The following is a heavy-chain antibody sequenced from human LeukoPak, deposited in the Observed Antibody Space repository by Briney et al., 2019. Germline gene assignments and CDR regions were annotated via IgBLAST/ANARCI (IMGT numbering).Heavy chain of an antibody. CDR3: AKVELVRGVNYFDY. D-gene: IGHD3-10*01. Sequence: GGSLRLSCAASGFTFSSYAMSWVRQAPGKGLEWVSAISGSGGSTYCADSVKGRFTISRDNSKNTLYLQMNSLRAEDTAVYYCAKVELVRGVNYFDYWGQGTLVTVSS. CDR1: GFTFSSYA. J-gene: IGHJ4*02. CDR2: ISGSGGST. V-gene: IGHV3-23*01.